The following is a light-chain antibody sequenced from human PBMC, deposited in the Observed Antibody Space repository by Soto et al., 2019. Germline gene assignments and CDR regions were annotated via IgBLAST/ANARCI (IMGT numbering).Light chain of an antibody. V-gene: IGKV4-1*01. CDR2: WAS. J-gene: IGKJ4*01. Sequence: DIVMTQSPDSLAVSLGERATINCKSSQSVLYSSNNKNYLAWYQQKAGQPPKLLIYWASTRQSGVPDRFSGSESETDFSLTISSLQAEDVAIYYCQQYYNPPLTFGGGTKVEIK. CDR1: QSVLYSSNNKNY. CDR3: QQYYNPPLT.